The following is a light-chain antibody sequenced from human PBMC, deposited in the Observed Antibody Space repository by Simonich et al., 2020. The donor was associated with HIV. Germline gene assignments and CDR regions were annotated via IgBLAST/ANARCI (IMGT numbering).Light chain of an antibody. J-gene: IGKJ1*01. CDR3: QQYYSTPTWT. CDR2: WAS. Sequence: DIVMTQSPDSLAVSLGERATINCKSSQSVLYHSNNKNYIAWYQQKPGQPPKLLIYWASTRESGVPDRSSGSGSGTDFTLTISSLQAEDVAVYYCQQYYSTPTWTFGQGTKVEIK. V-gene: IGKV4-1*01. CDR1: QSVLYHSNNKNY.